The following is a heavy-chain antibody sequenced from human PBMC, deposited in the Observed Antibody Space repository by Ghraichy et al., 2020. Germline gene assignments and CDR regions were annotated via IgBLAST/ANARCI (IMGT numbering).Heavy chain of an antibody. CDR2: IYYSGST. J-gene: IGHJ6*02. CDR1: GGSVSSGSYY. D-gene: IGHD2-2*01. CDR3: ARVWPVETVVVPAAQYGMDV. V-gene: IGHV4-61*01. Sequence: SETLSLTCTVSGGSVSSGSYYWSWIRQPPGKGLEWIGYIYYSGSTNYNPSLKSRVTISVDTSKNQFSLKLSSVTAADTAVYYCARVWPVETVVVPAAQYGMDVWGQGTTVTVSS.